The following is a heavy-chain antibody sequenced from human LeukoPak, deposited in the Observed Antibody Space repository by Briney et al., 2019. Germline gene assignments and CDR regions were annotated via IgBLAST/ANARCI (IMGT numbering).Heavy chain of an antibody. CDR2: ISASGSGT. J-gene: IGHJ4*02. CDR1: EFTFSNCA. CDR3: AKDNMGQIVGDTAPNDH. Sequence: GGSLRLSCTASEFTFSNCAMSWVRQAPGKGLEWVSGISASGSGTYYADSVKGRFTISRDNSRNTLYLQMNSLRAEDTAIYFCAKDNMGQIVGDTAPNDHWGQGTLVTVSS. D-gene: IGHD1-26*01. V-gene: IGHV3-23*01.